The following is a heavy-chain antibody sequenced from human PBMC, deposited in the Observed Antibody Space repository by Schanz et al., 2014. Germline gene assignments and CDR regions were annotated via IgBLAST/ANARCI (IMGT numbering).Heavy chain of an antibody. J-gene: IGHJ6*03. Sequence: QLQLQESGPGLVKPSETLSLTCTVSGGSISSYYWSWIRQPPGKGLEWIGYIYYSGDTNYNPSLKSRVTISVDTSKNQFSLNLISETAADTAVYYCARQGIGYQHERYYYDMDVWGRGTTVTVSS. V-gene: IGHV4-59*01. CDR2: IYYSGDT. CDR1: GGSISSYY. D-gene: IGHD2-2*01. CDR3: ARQGIGYQHERYYYDMDV.